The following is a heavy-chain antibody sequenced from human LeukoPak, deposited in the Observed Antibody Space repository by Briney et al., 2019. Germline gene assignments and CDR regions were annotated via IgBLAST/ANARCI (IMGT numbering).Heavy chain of an antibody. V-gene: IGHV4-59*08. J-gene: IGHJ4*02. CDR1: GGSISGFY. CDR3: ARRRRGILTGSYFDY. Sequence: SETLSLTCTVSGGSISGFYWSWIRQPPGKGLEWVGYISNSGNTNYNPSLKSRVTMSVDTSKNQFSLKLSSVTATDTAIYYCARRRRGILTGSYFDYWGQGTLVTVSS. D-gene: IGHD3-9*01. CDR2: ISNSGNT.